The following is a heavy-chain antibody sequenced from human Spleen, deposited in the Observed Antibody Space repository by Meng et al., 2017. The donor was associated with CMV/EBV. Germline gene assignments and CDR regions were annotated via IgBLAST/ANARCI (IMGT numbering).Heavy chain of an antibody. Sequence: GGSLRLSCAAFEFTFSNYRMNWVRQAPGKGLEWISHISTTSAYIDYADSVKGRFTISRDNSKNTLYLQMNSLRAEDTAVYYCAKDYRQYRWELLGYFDYWGQGTLVTVSS. J-gene: IGHJ4*02. D-gene: IGHD1-26*01. CDR1: EFTFSNYR. CDR2: ISTTSAYI. V-gene: IGHV3-21*04. CDR3: AKDYRQYRWELLGYFDY.